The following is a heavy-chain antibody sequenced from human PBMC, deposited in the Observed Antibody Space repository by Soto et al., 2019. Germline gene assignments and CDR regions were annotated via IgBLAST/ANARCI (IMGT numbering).Heavy chain of an antibody. CDR3: ARDFSGPMDY. D-gene: IGHD3-10*01. J-gene: IGHJ4*02. CDR2: IYPSGGST. Sequence: ASVKVSCKASGYTFTNFYMHWVRQAPGQGLEWMGIIYPSGGSTRNAQKFQGRVTMTRDTSTSTVYMELSSLRSEDTAVYYCARDFSGPMDYWGRGTLVTVSS. V-gene: IGHV1-46*01. CDR1: GYTFTNFY.